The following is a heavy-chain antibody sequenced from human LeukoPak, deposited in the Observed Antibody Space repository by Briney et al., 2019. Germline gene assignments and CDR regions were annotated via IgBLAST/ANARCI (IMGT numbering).Heavy chain of an antibody. CDR2: IYPGDSDT. D-gene: IGHD3-10*01. J-gene: IGHJ4*02. CDR3: ARGFGELIYFDY. V-gene: IGHV5-51*01. Sequence: GGSLEISGKGSGSRFTSYWIGWVRQIPGKGLEWMGIIYPGDSDTRYSPPFQGQVTISADKSISTAYLQWSSLKASDTAMYYCARGFGELIYFDYWGQGTLVTVSS. CDR1: GSRFTSYW.